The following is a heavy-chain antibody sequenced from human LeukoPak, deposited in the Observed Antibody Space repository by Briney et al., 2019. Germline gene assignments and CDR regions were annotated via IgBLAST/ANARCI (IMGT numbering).Heavy chain of an antibody. J-gene: IGHJ4*02. CDR1: GYTFATYW. CDR3: ARLRGSSLSYFDY. Sequence: PGESLKISCKASGYTFATYWIGWVRQMPGKGLGWMGIIYPGDSDARYSPSFQGQVTISADKSISTAYLQWSSLQASDSAMYYCARLRGSSLSYFDYWGQGTLVTVSS. CDR2: IYPGDSDA. V-gene: IGHV5-51*01. D-gene: IGHD1-26*01.